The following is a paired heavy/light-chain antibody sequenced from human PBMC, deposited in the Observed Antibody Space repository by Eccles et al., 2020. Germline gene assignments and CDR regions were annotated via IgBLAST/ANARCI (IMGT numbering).Heavy chain of an antibody. CDR3: ARMRGHCSGGSCFWGPLDY. Sequence: QVTLRESGPALVKPTQTLTLTCSFSGFSLSTNTMFVSWIRQPPGKALEWLALIDWDDDKYYNTSLRTRLTISKDTSKNQVVLTMTNMDPVDTATYYCARMRGHCSGGSCFWGPLDYWGQGTLVTASS. CDR2: IDWDDDK. V-gene: IGHV2-70*01. J-gene: IGHJ4*02. CDR1: GFSLSTNTMF. D-gene: IGHD2-15*01.
Light chain of an antibody. CDR2: LNSDGSH. Sequence: QLVLTQSPSASASLGASVKLTCTLSSGHSSYAIAWHQQQPEKGPRYLMRLNSDGSHSKGDGISDRFSGSSSGAERYLTISSLQSEDEADYYCQTWGTGIHVVFGGGTKLTVL. V-gene: IGLV4-69*01. CDR1: SGHSSYA. CDR3: QTWGTGIHVV. J-gene: IGLJ2*01.